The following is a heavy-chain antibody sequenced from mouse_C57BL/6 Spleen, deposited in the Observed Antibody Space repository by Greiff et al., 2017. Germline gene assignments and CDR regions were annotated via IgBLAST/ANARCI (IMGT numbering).Heavy chain of an antibody. V-gene: IGHV5-4*01. CDR1: GFTFSSYA. D-gene: IGHD2-2*01. CDR3: AREGEDLYGNDYYFDY. J-gene: IGHJ2*01. Sequence: EVQVVESGGGLVKPGGSLKLSCAASGFTFSSYAMSWVRQTPEKRLEWVATISDGGSYTYYPDNVKGRFTISRDNAKNNLYLQMSHLKSEDTAMYYCAREGEDLYGNDYYFDYWGQGTTLTVSS. CDR2: ISDGGSYT.